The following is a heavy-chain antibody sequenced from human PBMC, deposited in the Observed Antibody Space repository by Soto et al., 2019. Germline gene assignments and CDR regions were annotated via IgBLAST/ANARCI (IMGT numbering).Heavy chain of an antibody. CDR1: EFTSGSYG. D-gene: IGHD2-8*01. CDR3: ARNSPPYCTNGVCFHFFDP. Sequence: RDWCGAAEFTSGSYGRNCVSQDQGKGLEWVSYISSSSSTIYYADSVKGRFTISRDNAKNSLYLQMNSLRAEDTAVYYCARNSPPYCTNGVCFHFFDPRRQGTLVTVSS. V-gene: IGHV3-48*01. J-gene: IGHJ5*02. CDR2: ISSSSSTI.